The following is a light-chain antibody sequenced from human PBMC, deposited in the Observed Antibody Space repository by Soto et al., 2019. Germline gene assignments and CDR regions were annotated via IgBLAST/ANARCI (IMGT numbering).Light chain of an antibody. CDR3: QQYGSSGT. CDR1: QSLGSD. Sequence: EIVLTQSPGTLSLSPGDPAPLSCRASQSLGSDLAWYQQKPGQAPRLLIYGASNRATGIPDRFSGSGSGTDFTLTISRLEPEDFAVYYCQQYGSSGTFGQGTKVDIK. J-gene: IGKJ1*01. CDR2: GAS. V-gene: IGKV3-20*01.